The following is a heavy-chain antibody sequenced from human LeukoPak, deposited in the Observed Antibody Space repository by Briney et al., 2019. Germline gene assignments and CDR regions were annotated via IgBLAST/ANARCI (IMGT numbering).Heavy chain of an antibody. D-gene: IGHD6-6*01. J-gene: IGHJ4*02. Sequence: SETLSLTCTVSGGSISSGGYYWSWIRQPPGKGLEWIGSIYYSGSTYYNPSLKSRVTISVDTSKNQFSLKLSSVTAADTAVYYCARQYEYIIDYWGQGTLVTVSS. CDR3: ARQYEYIIDY. CDR1: GGSISSGGYY. V-gene: IGHV4-39*01. CDR2: IYYSGST.